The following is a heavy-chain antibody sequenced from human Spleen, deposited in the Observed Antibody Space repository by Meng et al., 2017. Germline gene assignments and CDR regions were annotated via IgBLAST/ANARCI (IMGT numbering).Heavy chain of an antibody. V-gene: IGHV3-11*01. CDR1: GFTFSDYY. CDR2: ISSYGNTI. Sequence: GQLGGAGGGLFKPGGSLRLSCAASGFTFSDYYMSWIRQAPGKGLEWVSYISSYGNTIYYVDSVKGRFTISRDNAKNSLYLQMNSLRDEDTAVYYCARAGIGDGYKFDYWGQGTLVTVSS. CDR3: ARAGIGDGYKFDY. J-gene: IGHJ4*02. D-gene: IGHD5-24*01.